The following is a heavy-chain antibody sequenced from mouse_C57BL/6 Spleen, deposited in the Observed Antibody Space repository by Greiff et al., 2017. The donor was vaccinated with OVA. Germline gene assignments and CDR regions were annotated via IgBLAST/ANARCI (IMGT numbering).Heavy chain of an antibody. J-gene: IGHJ4*01. Sequence: QVQLQQSGAELARPGASVKLSCKASGYTFTSYGISWVKQRTGQGLEWIGEIYPRNGNTYYNEKFKGKATLTADKSSSTAYMELRSLTSEDSAVYFCARASSSYYAMDYWGQGTSVTVSS. CDR3: ARASSSYYAMDY. CDR2: IYPRNGNT. D-gene: IGHD1-1*01. CDR1: GYTFTSYG. V-gene: IGHV1-81*01.